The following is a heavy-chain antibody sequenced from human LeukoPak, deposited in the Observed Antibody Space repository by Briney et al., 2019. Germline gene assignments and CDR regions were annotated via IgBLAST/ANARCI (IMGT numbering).Heavy chain of an antibody. CDR3: ARQAISGYDPPPFDS. Sequence: PSETLSLTCTVSGGSISSSTYYWGWIRQPPGKGLEWIVNLYYSGSTYYNPSLKSRFTISVDTSKNPFSLKLSSVTAADTAVYYCARQAISGYDPPPFDSWGQGTLVTVSS. V-gene: IGHV4-39*01. CDR1: GGSISSSTYY. CDR2: LYYSGST. D-gene: IGHD5-12*01. J-gene: IGHJ4*02.